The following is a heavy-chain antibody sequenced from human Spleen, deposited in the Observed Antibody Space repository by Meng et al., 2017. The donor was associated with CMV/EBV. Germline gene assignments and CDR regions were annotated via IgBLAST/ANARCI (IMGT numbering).Heavy chain of an antibody. Sequence: GYTFNNFGISWVRQAPGQGLEWMGWISGYNGNVKYAQEFQGRVTMTADTSTSIAYMEVRRLRSDDTAVYYCARDSPAVASNRWLDPWGQETLVTVSS. CDR3: ARDSPAVASNRWLDP. D-gene: IGHD6-19*01. CDR2: ISGYNGNV. J-gene: IGHJ5*02. CDR1: GYTFNNFG. V-gene: IGHV1-18*01.